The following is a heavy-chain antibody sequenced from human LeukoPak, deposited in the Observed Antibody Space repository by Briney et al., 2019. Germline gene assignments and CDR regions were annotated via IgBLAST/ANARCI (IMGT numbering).Heavy chain of an antibody. CDR1: GFTFSSYS. J-gene: IGHJ4*02. D-gene: IGHD1-7*01. CDR3: ARKAQYNGHYPLDY. V-gene: IGHV3-23*01. CDR2: TSDRGDYT. Sequence: GGSLRLSCAASGFTFSSYSMSWARKAPGKGLEWVSGTSDRGDYTYYADSVKGRFTISRDSSKNTLFLQMNSLRAEDTALYFCARKAQYNGHYPLDYWGQGTLVTVSS.